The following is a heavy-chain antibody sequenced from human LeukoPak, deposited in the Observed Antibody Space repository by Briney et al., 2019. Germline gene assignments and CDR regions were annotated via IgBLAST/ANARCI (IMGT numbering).Heavy chain of an antibody. Sequence: GGSLRLSCAASGFTFSTHGMHWVRQAPGKGLEWVSAISSDGSNKYYADSVKGRFTISRDNSKNTLSLQMNSLRTDDMAVYYCVGYEGDGSTGYWGQGTLVTVSS. D-gene: IGHD3-22*01. J-gene: IGHJ4*02. CDR2: ISSDGSNK. CDR3: VGYEGDGSTGY. CDR1: GFTFSTHG. V-gene: IGHV3-30*03.